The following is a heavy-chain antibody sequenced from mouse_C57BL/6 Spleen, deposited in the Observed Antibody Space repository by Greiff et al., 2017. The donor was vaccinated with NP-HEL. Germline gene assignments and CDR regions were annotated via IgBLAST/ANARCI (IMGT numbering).Heavy chain of an antibody. V-gene: IGHV1-55*01. Sequence: QVQLQQPGAELVKPGASVKMSCKASGYTFTSYWITWVKQRPGQGLEWIGDIYPGSGSTNYNEKFKSKATMTVDTSSSTAYMQLSSLTSEDSAVYYCARLSYGSTDYYAMDYWGQGTSVTVSS. CDR2: IYPGSGST. CDR1: GYTFTSYW. J-gene: IGHJ4*01. D-gene: IGHD1-1*01. CDR3: ARLSYGSTDYYAMDY.